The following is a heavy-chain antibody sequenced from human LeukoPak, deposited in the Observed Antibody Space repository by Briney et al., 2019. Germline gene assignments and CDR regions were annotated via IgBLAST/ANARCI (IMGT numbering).Heavy chain of an antibody. CDR3: ARGANYYDILTGYSTPSNWFDP. CDR1: GGTFSSYA. Sequence: SVKVSCKASGGTFSSYAISWVRQAPGQGLEWMGGIIPIFGTANYAQKFQGRVTITTDESTNTAYMELSSLRSEDTAVYYCARGANYYDILTGYSTPSNWFDPWGQGTLVTVSS. J-gene: IGHJ5*02. V-gene: IGHV1-69*05. D-gene: IGHD3-9*01. CDR2: IIPIFGTA.